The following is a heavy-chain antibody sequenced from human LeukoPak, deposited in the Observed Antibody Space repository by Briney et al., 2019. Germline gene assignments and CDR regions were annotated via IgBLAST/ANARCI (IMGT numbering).Heavy chain of an antibody. CDR2: IYYSGST. J-gene: IGHJ5*02. Sequence: SETLSLTCTVSGGSISSGGYYWSWIRQHPGKGLEWIGYIYYSGSTYYNPSLKSRVTISVDTSKNQFSLKLSSVTAADTAVYYCARGRHIVVVPAAAGRNWFDPWGQGTLVTVSS. CDR3: ARGRHIVVVPAAAGRNWFDP. D-gene: IGHD2-2*01. V-gene: IGHV4-31*03. CDR1: GGSISSGGYY.